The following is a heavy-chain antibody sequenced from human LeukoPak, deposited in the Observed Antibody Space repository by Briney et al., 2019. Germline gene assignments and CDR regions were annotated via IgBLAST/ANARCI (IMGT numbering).Heavy chain of an antibody. D-gene: IGHD3-10*01. J-gene: IGHJ5*02. CDR1: GYAFTDYY. CDR3: ARNHVAIQWFGEGGFDP. CDR2: FNPDNGGT. V-gene: IGHV1-2*02. Sequence: GASVKVSCKASGYAFTDYYVHWVRQAPGQGPEWMGWFNPDNGGTSSVQKFQGRVTMTGDTSMRTVYMELTRLRSGDTAVYYCARNHVAIQWFGEGGFDPWGQGTLVTVSS.